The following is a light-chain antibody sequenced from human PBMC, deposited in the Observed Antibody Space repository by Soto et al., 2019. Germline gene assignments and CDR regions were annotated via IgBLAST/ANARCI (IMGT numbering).Light chain of an antibody. V-gene: IGLV2-14*01. J-gene: IGLJ2*01. CDR3: SSYTSSSTV. Sequence: QSVLTQPASVSGSPGQSITISCTGTSSDVGGYNYVSWYQQHPDKAPKLMIYDVSNRPSGVSNRFSGSKSGNTASLTISGLQAEDDADYYCSSYTSSSTVFGGGTKLTVL. CDR1: SSDVGGYNY. CDR2: DVS.